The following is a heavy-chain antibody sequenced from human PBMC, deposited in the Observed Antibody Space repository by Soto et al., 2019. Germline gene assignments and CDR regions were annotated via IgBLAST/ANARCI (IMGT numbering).Heavy chain of an antibody. CDR3: AKGPSPFGESDY. CDR2: ISGSGGST. Sequence: AGGAPRLSCSAPGFTLSSYALSWVRQAPGKGLEWVSAISGSGGSTYYAESVKGRFTISRDNSKNTLYLQMNSLRAEDTAVYYCAKGPSPFGESDYWGQGTLVTVSS. D-gene: IGHD3-10*01. V-gene: IGHV3-23*01. J-gene: IGHJ4*02. CDR1: GFTLSSYA.